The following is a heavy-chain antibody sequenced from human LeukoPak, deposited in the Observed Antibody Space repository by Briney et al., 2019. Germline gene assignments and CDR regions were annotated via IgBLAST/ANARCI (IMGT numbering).Heavy chain of an antibody. V-gene: IGHV4-38-2*01. CDR1: GYSISSGYY. J-gene: IGHJ4*02. Sequence: SETLSLTCAVSGYSISSGYYWGWIRQPPGKGLEWIRSIYHSGSTYYNPPLKSRVTISVDTSKNQFSLNLSSVSAADTAVYYCARSSGSYVFDYWGQGTLVTVSS. CDR3: ARSSGSYVFDY. D-gene: IGHD1-26*01. CDR2: IYHSGST.